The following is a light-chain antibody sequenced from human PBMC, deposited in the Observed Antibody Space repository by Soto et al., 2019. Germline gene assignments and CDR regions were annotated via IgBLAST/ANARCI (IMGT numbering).Light chain of an antibody. J-gene: IGKJ1*01. Sequence: DIQMTQSPDYLSASVGDRVTITCRVRQRISSYLNWYQQKPGKAPKLLIYAASSLQSGVPSRFSGSGSGTDFTLTISSLPPEDFATYHCQQSYSTPWTFGQGTKVEIK. CDR2: AAS. V-gene: IGKV1-39*01. CDR1: QRISSY. CDR3: QQSYSTPWT.